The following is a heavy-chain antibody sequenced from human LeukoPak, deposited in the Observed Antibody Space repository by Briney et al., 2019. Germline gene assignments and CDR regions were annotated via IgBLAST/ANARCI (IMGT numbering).Heavy chain of an antibody. D-gene: IGHD1-14*01. CDR3: ATLRTFYNWFDP. CDR1: GYTFTDYY. J-gene: IGHJ5*02. Sequence: ASVKVSCKVSGYTFTDYYMHWVQQAPGKGLEWMGLVDPEDGETIYAEKFQGRVTITADTSTDTAYMELSSLRSEGTAVYYCATLRTFYNWFDPWGQGTLVTVSS. V-gene: IGHV1-69-2*01. CDR2: VDPEDGET.